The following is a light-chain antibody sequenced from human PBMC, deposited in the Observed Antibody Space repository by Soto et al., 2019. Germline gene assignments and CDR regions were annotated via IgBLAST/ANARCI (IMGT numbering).Light chain of an antibody. V-gene: IGKV3-11*01. Sequence: EIVMTQSPATLSVSPRERATLSCRASQSVSSNLAWYQQKPGQAPRLLIYGASSRATGIPARFSGSGSATDFTLTISSLEPEDFAVYYCQQRSNWITFGQGTRLEIK. CDR2: GAS. CDR1: QSVSSN. CDR3: QQRSNWIT. J-gene: IGKJ5*01.